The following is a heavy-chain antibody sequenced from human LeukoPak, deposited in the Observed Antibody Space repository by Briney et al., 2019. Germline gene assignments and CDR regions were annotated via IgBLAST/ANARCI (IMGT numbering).Heavy chain of an antibody. J-gene: IGHJ4*02. CDR1: GFTFSSSA. CDR2: VSGGGDST. Sequence: GGSLRLSCAASGFTFSSSAMSWVRQAPGKGLEWVSAVSGGGDSTYYADSVKGRFTISRDNSKNTVYLQMNSLRAEDTAVYYCAKPLGPIDYWGQGTLVTVSS. CDR3: AKPLGPIDY. V-gene: IGHV3-23*01.